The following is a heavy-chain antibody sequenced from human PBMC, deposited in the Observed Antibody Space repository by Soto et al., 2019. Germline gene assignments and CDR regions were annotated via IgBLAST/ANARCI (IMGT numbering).Heavy chain of an antibody. D-gene: IGHD6-13*01. V-gene: IGHV4-39*01. CDR1: GGCISSSSYY. CDR3: ARQDYGSSWYKGYYYYGMDV. Sequence: KPSETLSLTCTVSGGCISSSSYYWVWIRQPPGKGLEWIGSIYYSGSTYYNPSLKSRVTISVDTSKNQFSLKLSSVTAADTAVYYCARQDYGSSWYKGYYYYGMDVWGQGTTVTAP. J-gene: IGHJ6*02. CDR2: IYYSGST.